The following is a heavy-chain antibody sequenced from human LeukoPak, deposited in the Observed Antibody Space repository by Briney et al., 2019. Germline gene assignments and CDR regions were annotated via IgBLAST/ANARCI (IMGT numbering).Heavy chain of an antibody. CDR2: IRYDGSNK. CDR1: GSTFSSYG. CDR3: AKEYNWNEPFDY. D-gene: IGHD1-20*01. V-gene: IGHV3-30*02. J-gene: IGHJ4*02. Sequence: QPGGSLRLSCAASGSTFSSYGIHWVRQAPGKGLEWVAFIRYDGSNKYYADSVKGRFTISRDNSKNTLYLQMNSLRAEDTAVYYCAKEYNWNEPFDYWGQGTLVTVSS.